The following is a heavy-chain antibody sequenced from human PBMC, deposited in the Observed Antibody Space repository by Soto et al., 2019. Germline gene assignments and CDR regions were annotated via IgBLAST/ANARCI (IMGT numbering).Heavy chain of an antibody. Sequence: KTSETLSLTCTVSGGSVSSSSHYWSWIRQPPGKGLEWIGYIYYSGSSNKSPSLKSRVTVSLDTSKNQFSLMLSSVTAADTAVYYCARVSCGGSCYVAYYGMDVWGQGTTVTVSS. V-gene: IGHV4-61*01. CDR3: ARVSCGGSCYVAYYGMDV. J-gene: IGHJ6*02. CDR2: IYYSGSS. D-gene: IGHD2-15*01. CDR1: GGSVSSSSHY.